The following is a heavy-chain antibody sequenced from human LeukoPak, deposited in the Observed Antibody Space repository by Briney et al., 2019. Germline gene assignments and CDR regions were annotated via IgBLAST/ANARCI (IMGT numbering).Heavy chain of an antibody. CDR2: ISSSGTTM. CDR1: GFTFSSYS. CDR3: AELGITMIGGV. Sequence: GGSLRLSCAASGFTFSSYSMNWVRQAPGKGLEWISYISSSGTTMFYADSVKGRFTISRDNAKNSLYLQMNSLRAEDTAVYYCAELGITMIGGVWGKGTTVTISS. J-gene: IGHJ6*04. D-gene: IGHD3-10*02. V-gene: IGHV3-48*04.